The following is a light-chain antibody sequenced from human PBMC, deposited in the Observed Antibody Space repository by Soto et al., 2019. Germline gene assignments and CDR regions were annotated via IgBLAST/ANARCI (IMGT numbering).Light chain of an antibody. CDR3: QQSTNLPT. V-gene: IGKV1-33*01. CDR1: QDISNY. J-gene: IGKJ4*01. Sequence: DIQMTQSPSSLSASVGDRVTITCQASQDISNYLNWYQQKPGKAPKLLIYDASNLETGVPSRFSGSGSGTDFTFTISSLQPEDIATFYCQQSTNLPTFGGGTKWRSN. CDR2: DAS.